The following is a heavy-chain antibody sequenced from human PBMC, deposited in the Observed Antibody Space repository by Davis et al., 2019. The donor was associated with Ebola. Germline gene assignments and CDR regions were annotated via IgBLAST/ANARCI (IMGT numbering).Heavy chain of an antibody. CDR3: ARWGGVSDY. J-gene: IGHJ4*02. CDR1: GYTLTELS. CDR2: MNPNSGNT. D-gene: IGHD3-16*01. V-gene: IGHV1-8*01. Sequence: ASVKVSCKVSGYTLTELSMHWVRQATGQGLEWMGWMNPNSGNTGYAQKFQGRVTMTRNTSISTAYMELSSLRSEDTAVYYCARWGGVSDYWGQGTLVTVSS.